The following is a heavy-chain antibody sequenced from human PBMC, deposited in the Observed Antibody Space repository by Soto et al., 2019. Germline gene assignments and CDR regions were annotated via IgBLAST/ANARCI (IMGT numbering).Heavy chain of an antibody. Sequence: VQLLESGGGFMQPGGSLRLSGAVSGFSFGNHAMTWVRQAPGKGLEWVATISPSGGSTYYTDAVQGRFTVSRDNSKKKGFLQLNSLRAEDTAVYYCAREDRKLPWFGELLGPADYWGQGTLVTVSS. J-gene: IGHJ4*02. CDR3: AREDRKLPWFGELLGPADY. D-gene: IGHD3-10*01. V-gene: IGHV3-23*01. CDR1: GFSFGNHA. CDR2: ISPSGGST.